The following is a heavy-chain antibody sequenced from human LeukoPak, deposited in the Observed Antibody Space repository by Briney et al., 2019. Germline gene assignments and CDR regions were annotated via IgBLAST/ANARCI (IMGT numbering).Heavy chain of an antibody. CDR1: GYSFTSYW. Sequence: GESLKISCKGSGYSFTSYWIGWVRQMPGKGLEWMGVIYPGDSDTRYSPSFQGQVTISADKSISTAYLQWSSLKASDTAMYYCARRSNMLSYYFDYWGQGTLVTVSS. D-gene: IGHD2-8*01. V-gene: IGHV5-51*01. CDR3: ARRSNMLSYYFDY. CDR2: IYPGDSDT. J-gene: IGHJ4*02.